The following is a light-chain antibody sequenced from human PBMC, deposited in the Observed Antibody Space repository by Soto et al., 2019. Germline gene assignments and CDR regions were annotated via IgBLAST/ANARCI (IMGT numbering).Light chain of an antibody. V-gene: IGKV3-20*01. Sequence: EIVLTQSPGTLSLSPGDRATLSCRASQRVSSRYLAWYQQKAGQAPRLLIYGASTRATGIPDRFSGSGSGTDFALTISSLQAEDVAVYYCQQYYTTPVYTFGQGTKLEIK. CDR1: QRVSSRY. J-gene: IGKJ2*01. CDR2: GAS. CDR3: QQYYTTPVYT.